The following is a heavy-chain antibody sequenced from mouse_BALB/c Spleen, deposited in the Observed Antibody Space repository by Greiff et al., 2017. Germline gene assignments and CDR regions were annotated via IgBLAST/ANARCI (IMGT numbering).Heavy chain of an antibody. CDR3: ARSGIYDGYYYYAMDY. J-gene: IGHJ4*01. CDR2: ISSGSSTI. Sequence: EVNLVESGGGLVQPGGSRKLSCAASGFTFSSFGMHWVRQAPEKGLEWVAYISSGSSTIYYADTVKGRFTISRDNPKNTLFLQMTSLRSEDTAMYYCARSGIYDGYYYYAMDYWGQGTSVTVSS. D-gene: IGHD2-3*01. CDR1: GFTFSSFG. V-gene: IGHV5-17*02.